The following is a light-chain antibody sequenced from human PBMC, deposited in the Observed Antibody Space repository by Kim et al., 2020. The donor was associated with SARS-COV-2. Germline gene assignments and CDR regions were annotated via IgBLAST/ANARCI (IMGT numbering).Light chain of an antibody. J-gene: IGLJ2*01. V-gene: IGLV3-21*04. CDR3: QVWDCSSGHVV. Sequence: SYELTQPPSVSVAPGKTAKITCGGNNIGSKSVHWYRQKPGQAPVLVIYYDSDRPSGIPERFSGSNSGNTATLTISRVEAGDEADYYCQVWDCSSGHVVFGGGTQLTVL. CDR2: YDS. CDR1: NIGSKS.